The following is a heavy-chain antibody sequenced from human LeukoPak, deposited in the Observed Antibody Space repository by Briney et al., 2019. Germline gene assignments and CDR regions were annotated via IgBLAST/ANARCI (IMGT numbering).Heavy chain of an antibody. Sequence: VASVKVSFKASGYTFTGYYMHWVRQARGQRLEWIGWIVVGSGNTNYAQKFQERVTITRDMSTSTAYMELSSLRSEDTAVYYCAAETDIVVVPAARYYYYMDVWGKGTTVTVSS. CDR3: AAETDIVVVPAARYYYYMDV. V-gene: IGHV1-58*02. J-gene: IGHJ6*03. CDR2: IVVGSGNT. CDR1: GYTFTGYY. D-gene: IGHD2-2*01.